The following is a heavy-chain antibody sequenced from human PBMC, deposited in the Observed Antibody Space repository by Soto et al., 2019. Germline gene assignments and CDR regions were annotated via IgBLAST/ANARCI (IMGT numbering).Heavy chain of an antibody. D-gene: IGHD6-13*01. CDR3: ARGRQTAAGLFDY. V-gene: IGHV4-59*01. J-gene: IGHJ4*02. CDR2: IYYSGST. CDR1: GGSISSYY. Sequence: LSLTCTVSGGSISSYYWSWIRQPPGKGLEWIGYIYYSGSTNYNPSLKSRVTISVDTSKNQFSLKLSSVTAADTAVYYCARGRQTAAGLFDYWGLGTLVTVSS.